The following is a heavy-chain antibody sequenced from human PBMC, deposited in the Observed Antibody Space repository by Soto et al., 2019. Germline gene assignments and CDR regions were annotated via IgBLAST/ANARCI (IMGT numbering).Heavy chain of an antibody. CDR2: IYISGST. J-gene: IGHJ4*02. Sequence: SATLSRTWTVSGGSIRNYCWSGIRQPAGKGLEWIGRIYISGSTNTNPSLKSRLTLSVDTSKNQFSLKLTSMTAADTAVYYCARGGVGPSGYFFDYWGQGTLVTVSS. V-gene: IGHV4-4*07. D-gene: IGHD1-26*01. CDR1: GGSIRNYC. CDR3: ARGGVGPSGYFFDY.